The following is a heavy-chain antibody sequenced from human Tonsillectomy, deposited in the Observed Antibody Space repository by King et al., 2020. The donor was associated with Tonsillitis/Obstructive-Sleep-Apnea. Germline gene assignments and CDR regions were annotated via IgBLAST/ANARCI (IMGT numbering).Heavy chain of an antibody. Sequence: VQLVESGGGVVQPGRSLRLSCAASGFTFSRYAMHWIRQAPGKGLEWVAVISYDGRNTFYADSVKGRFTLTRDNSRTTLYLQMNSLRAEDTAVYYCATEGRGRSSSFLDYWGQGTLVTVSS. D-gene: IGHD6-13*01. J-gene: IGHJ4*02. CDR3: ATEGRGRSSSFLDY. V-gene: IGHV3-30*01. CDR1: GFTFSRYA. CDR2: ISYDGRNT.